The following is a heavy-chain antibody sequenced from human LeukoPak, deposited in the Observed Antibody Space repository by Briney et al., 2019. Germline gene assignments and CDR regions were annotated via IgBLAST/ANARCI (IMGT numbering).Heavy chain of an antibody. CDR3: AREVSGGYYFFDY. D-gene: IGHD3-22*01. CDR2: ISYDGSNE. CDR1: GFTFSRYA. J-gene: IGHJ4*02. V-gene: IGHV3-30*14. Sequence: GGSLRLSCAASGFTFSRYAMHWVRQAPGKGLEWVAFISYDGSNEYYADSVKGRFTISRDNSKNTLYLQMNSLRAEDTAVYFCAREVSGGYYFFDYWGQGTLVTVSS.